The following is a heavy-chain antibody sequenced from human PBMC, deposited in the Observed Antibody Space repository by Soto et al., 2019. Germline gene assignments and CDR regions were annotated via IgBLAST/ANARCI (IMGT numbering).Heavy chain of an antibody. J-gene: IGHJ4*02. CDR2: IYPSDSDT. V-gene: IGHV5-51*01. Sequence: WESLQISCKGSGYNFAGYCIACVRQMPGKGLELMGIIYPSDSDTRYRPAFQGQVTISADKSISSAYLQWSSLRASDTAMYYCARGGVSTRTFDYWGQGPPVT. CDR3: ARGGVSTRTFDY. CDR1: GYNFAGYC. D-gene: IGHD3-3*01.